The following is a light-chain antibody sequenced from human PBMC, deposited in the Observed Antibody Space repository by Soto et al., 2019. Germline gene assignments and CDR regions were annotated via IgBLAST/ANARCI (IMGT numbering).Light chain of an antibody. V-gene: IGKV1-9*01. CDR2: AAS. Sequence: DIQLTQSPSFLSASVGDRVTITCRASQGISSYLAWYQQKPGKAPKLLIYAASTLQSGVPSRFSGSGSGTECTLTISSLQPEDFAXXXXXXLNXXPFLTFGGGTKGEIK. CDR3: XXLNXXPFLT. J-gene: IGKJ4*01. CDR1: QGISSY.